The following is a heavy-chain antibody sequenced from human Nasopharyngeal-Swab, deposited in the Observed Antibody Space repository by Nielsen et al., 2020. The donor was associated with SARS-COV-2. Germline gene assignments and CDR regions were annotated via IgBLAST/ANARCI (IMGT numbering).Heavy chain of an antibody. Sequence: SLKISCAASGFTFDDYAMHWVRQAPGKGPEWVSCISWNSGNIGYADSVKGRFTISRDNAKNSLYLQMNSLGAEDTALYYCAKAPFPSRGSARFNFFDYWGRGTLVTVSS. CDR2: ISWNSGNI. CDR1: GFTFDDYA. J-gene: IGHJ4*02. D-gene: IGHD1-26*01. CDR3: AKAPFPSRGSARFNFFDY. V-gene: IGHV3-9*01.